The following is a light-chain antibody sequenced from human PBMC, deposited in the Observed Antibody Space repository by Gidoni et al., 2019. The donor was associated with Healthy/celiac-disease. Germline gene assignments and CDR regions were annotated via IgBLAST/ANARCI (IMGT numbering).Light chain of an antibody. CDR1: SSNIGNNY. CDR2: DNN. Sequence: QSVVTPPPSVAAAPGHKVTISCSVRSSNIGNNYVSSSQQLPGTAPKLLIYDNNTRPSWIPYRFSCSKSGTSATLGITGLQTGDEADYYCGTWDSSLSAGVFGGGTKLTVL. V-gene: IGLV1-51*01. J-gene: IGLJ2*01. CDR3: GTWDSSLSAGV.